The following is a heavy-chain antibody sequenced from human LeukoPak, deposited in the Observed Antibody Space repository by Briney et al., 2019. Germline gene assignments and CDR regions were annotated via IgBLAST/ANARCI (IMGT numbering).Heavy chain of an antibody. V-gene: IGHV1-2*02. D-gene: IGHD3-10*01. CDR3: ARETMVQGVISSGAFDI. CDR1: GYTFTGYY. Sequence: GASVKVSCKASGYTFTGYYMHWVRQAPGQGLVWMGWINPNSGGTNYAQKFQGRVTMTRDTSISTAYMELSRLRSDDTAVYYCARETMVQGVISSGAFDIWGQGTMVTVSS. J-gene: IGHJ3*02. CDR2: INPNSGGT.